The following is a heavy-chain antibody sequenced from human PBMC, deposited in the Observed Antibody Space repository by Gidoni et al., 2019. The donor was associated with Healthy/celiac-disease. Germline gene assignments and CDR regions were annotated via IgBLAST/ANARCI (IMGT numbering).Heavy chain of an antibody. Sequence: QVQLVHSGADVKKPGASVKVSCTASGYTFTSYDINWVRQATGQGLEWMGWMNPNSGNTGYAQKFQGRVTMTRKTSISTAYMELSSLRSEDTAVYYCARGLADYDYGDRFDYWGQGTLVTVAS. CDR3: ARGLADYDYGDRFDY. D-gene: IGHD4-17*01. V-gene: IGHV1-8*01. CDR1: GYTFTSYD. CDR2: MNPNSGNT. J-gene: IGHJ4*02.